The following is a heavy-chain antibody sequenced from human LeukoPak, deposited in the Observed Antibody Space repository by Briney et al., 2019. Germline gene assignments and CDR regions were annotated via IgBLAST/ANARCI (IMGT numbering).Heavy chain of an antibody. J-gene: IGHJ5*02. CDR1: GGSISSGDYY. D-gene: IGHD2-21*02. CDR3: ARGRSVAYCGGDCYFNWFDP. CDR2: IYYSGST. V-gene: IGHV4-30-4*01. Sequence: SETLSLTCTVSGGSISSGDYYWSWIRQPPGKGLEWIGYIYYSGSTYYNPSLKSRVTISVDTSKNQFSLKLSSVTAADTAVYYCARGRSVAYCGGDCYFNWFDPWGQGTLVTVSS.